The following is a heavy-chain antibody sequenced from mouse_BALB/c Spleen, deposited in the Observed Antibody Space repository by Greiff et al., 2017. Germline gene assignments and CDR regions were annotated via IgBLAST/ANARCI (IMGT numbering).Heavy chain of an antibody. V-gene: IGHV1-7*01. Sequence: VKLMESGAELAKPGASVKMSCKASGYTFTSYWMHWVKQRPGQGLEWIGYINPSTGYTEYNQKFKDKATLTADKSSSTAYMQLSSLTSEDSAVYYCARGNGNYLYYAMDYWGQGTSVTVSS. J-gene: IGHJ4*01. CDR2: INPSTGYT. D-gene: IGHD2-1*01. CDR1: GYTFTSYW. CDR3: ARGNGNYLYYAMDY.